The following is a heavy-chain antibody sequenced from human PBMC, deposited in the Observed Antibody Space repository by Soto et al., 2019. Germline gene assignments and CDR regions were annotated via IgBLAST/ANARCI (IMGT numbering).Heavy chain of an antibody. J-gene: IGHJ6*02. D-gene: IGHD6-6*01. CDR3: ARGVRLGGSSSGYYGMDV. CDR2: INPNSGGT. CDR1: GYTFTGYC. V-gene: IGHV1-2*04. Sequence: GASVEVSCKASGYTFTGYCMHWVRQAPGQGLEWMGWINPNSGGTNYAQKFQGWVTMTRDTSISTAYMELSRLRSDDTAVYYCARGVRLGGSSSGYYGMDVWGQGTTVTVSS.